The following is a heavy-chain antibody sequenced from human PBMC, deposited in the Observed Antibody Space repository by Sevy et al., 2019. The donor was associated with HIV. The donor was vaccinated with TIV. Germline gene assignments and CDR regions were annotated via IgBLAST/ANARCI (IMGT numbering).Heavy chain of an antibody. Sequence: ASVKVSCKASGYTFTHYAVNWVRQAPGQGLEWMGWINTDTGNPTYAQGFTGRFVFSLDTSVSTAYLQISSLKAEDTAVYFCARDPGVLSYYYDAQYFQHWGQGTLVTVSS. V-gene: IGHV7-4-1*02. CDR3: ARDPGVLSYYYDAQYFQH. D-gene: IGHD3-22*01. J-gene: IGHJ1*01. CDR2: INTDTGNP. CDR1: GYTFTHYA.